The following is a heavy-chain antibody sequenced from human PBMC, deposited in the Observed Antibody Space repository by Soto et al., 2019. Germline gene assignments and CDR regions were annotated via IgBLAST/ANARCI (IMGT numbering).Heavy chain of an antibody. CDR3: ATGGWGSSWYEGGSRIDY. CDR2: IGPAGDT. D-gene: IGHD6-13*01. Sequence: EVQLVESGGGLVQPGGSLRLSCAASGFTFSSYDMHWVRQPPGKGLEWFSAIGPAGDTYYPGSVQGRFTISRDNAKNSLYLQVNTLRAEDTAIYYCATGGWGSSWYEGGSRIDYWGQGTLVTVSS. J-gene: IGHJ4*02. CDR1: GFTFSSYD. V-gene: IGHV3-13*01.